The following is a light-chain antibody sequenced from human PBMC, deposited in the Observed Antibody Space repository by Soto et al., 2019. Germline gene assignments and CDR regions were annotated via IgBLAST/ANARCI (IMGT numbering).Light chain of an antibody. J-gene: IGLJ2*01. CDR2: DVS. Sequence: QSALTQPRSVSGSPGQSVTISCTGTSNDVGGYNFVSWYQQHPGKVPKLFIYDVSRRPSGVPDRFSGSKSGNTASLTISGLQAEDEADYSCSSYAGSYTFVFGGGTKLTVL. V-gene: IGLV2-11*01. CDR3: SSYAGSYTFV. CDR1: SNDVGGYNF.